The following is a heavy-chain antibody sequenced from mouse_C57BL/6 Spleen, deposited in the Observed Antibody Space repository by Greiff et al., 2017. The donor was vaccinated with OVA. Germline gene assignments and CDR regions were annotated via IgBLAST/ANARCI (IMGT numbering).Heavy chain of an antibody. CDR1: GFTFSSFG. CDR3: ARGWDGFAY. V-gene: IGHV5-17*02. CDR2: ISSGSSTI. Sequence: EVNVVESGGGLVQPGGSRKLSCAASGFTFSSFGMHWVRQAPEKGLEWVAYISSGSSTIYYADTVKGRFTISRDNPKNTLFLQMTSLRSEDTAMYYCARGWDGFAYWGQGTLVTVSA. D-gene: IGHD4-1*01. J-gene: IGHJ3*01.